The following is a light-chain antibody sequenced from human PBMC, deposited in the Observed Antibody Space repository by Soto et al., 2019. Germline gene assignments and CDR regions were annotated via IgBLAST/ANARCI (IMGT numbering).Light chain of an antibody. CDR1: SSNIGNNY. Sequence: QSVLTQPPSASGTPGQRVTISCSGSSSNIGNNYVHWYQQLPGTAPKVLIYSNNQRPSGVPDRFSGSKSGTAASLAISGLRSEDEADYYCAAWDAILDAYVFGTGTKVTVL. J-gene: IGLJ1*01. CDR3: AAWDAILDAYV. V-gene: IGLV1-47*02. CDR2: SNN.